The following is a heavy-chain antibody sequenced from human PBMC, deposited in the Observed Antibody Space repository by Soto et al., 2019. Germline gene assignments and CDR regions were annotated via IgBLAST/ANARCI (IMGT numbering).Heavy chain of an antibody. J-gene: IGHJ2*01. CDR2: LYSAGAT. Sequence: EVQLVESGGGLLQPGGSLRVSCAASGFTVSSSYMSWVRQAPGKGLEWVATLYSAGATYYADSVKGRFTISRDNSQNTRNLQMNSLKAEDTAVYHCGRGVRSNVWNGYWFFDLWGRGTLVTVAS. CDR3: GRGVRSNVWNGYWFFDL. V-gene: IGHV3-53*01. D-gene: IGHD1-1*01. CDR1: GFTVSSSY.